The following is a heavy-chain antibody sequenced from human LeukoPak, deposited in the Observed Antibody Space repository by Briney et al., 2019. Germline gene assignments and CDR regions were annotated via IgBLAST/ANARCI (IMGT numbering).Heavy chain of an antibody. V-gene: IGHV4-34*01. CDR3: AREGYCSSTSCPFFDY. J-gene: IGHJ4*02. CDR1: GGSFSGYY. Sequence: SETLSLTCAVYGGSFSGYYWSWIRQPPGKGLEWIGEINHSGSTNYNPSLKSRVTISVDTSKNQFSLKLSSVTAADTAVYYCAREGYCSSTSCPFFDYWGQGTLVTVSS. D-gene: IGHD2-2*01. CDR2: INHSGST.